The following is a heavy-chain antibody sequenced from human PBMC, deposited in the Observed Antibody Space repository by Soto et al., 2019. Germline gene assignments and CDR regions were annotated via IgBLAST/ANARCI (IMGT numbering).Heavy chain of an antibody. CDR3: AREGNLGRWLQPLDF. D-gene: IGHD5-12*01. Sequence: QVQLQVSGPGLVKPSETLPLTCTVSGDSISAYSWSWVRQPPGKGLEWIGNIHYNGNTKYNPSLKSRVTMSLDTSKNQFSLRLISVTAADTAKYFCAREGNLGRWLQPLDFWGQGTLVTVSS. V-gene: IGHV4-59*01. CDR1: GDSISAYS. CDR2: IHYNGNT. J-gene: IGHJ4*02.